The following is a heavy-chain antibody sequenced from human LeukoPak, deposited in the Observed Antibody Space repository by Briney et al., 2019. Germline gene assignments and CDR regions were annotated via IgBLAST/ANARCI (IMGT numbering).Heavy chain of an antibody. CDR1: GFTFSNAW. CDR2: IKSKTDGGTT. V-gene: IGHV3-15*01. Sequence: GGSLRLSCAASGFTFSNAWMSWVRQAPGKGLEWVGRIKSKTDGGTTDYAAPVKGRFTISRDDSKNTLYLQMNSLKTEDTAVYYCTTGYCSSTSCYFASWFDPWGQGTLVTVSS. J-gene: IGHJ5*02. CDR3: TTGYCSSTSCYFASWFDP. D-gene: IGHD2-2*01.